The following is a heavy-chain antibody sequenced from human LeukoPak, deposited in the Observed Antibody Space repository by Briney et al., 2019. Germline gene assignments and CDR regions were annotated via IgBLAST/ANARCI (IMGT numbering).Heavy chain of an antibody. CDR1: GGSFSGYY. V-gene: IGHV4-34*01. CDR2: INHSGST. D-gene: IGHD3-22*01. Sequence: SETLSLTCAVYGGSFSGYYWSWIRQPPGKGLEWIGEINHSGSTNYNPSLKSRVTISVDTSKNQLSLKLSSVTAADTAVYYCARGPTDDSSGYYEAYWGQGTLVTVSS. J-gene: IGHJ4*02. CDR3: ARGPTDDSSGYYEAY.